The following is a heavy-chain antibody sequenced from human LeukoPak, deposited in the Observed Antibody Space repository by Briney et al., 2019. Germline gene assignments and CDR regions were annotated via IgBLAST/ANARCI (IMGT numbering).Heavy chain of an antibody. CDR3: ARDRYSGYGPNKPHFDI. J-gene: IGHJ3*02. CDR1: GYTFTSYA. D-gene: IGHD5-12*01. V-gene: IGHV1-3*01. CDR2: INAGNGNT. Sequence: APVKVSCKASGYTFTSYAMHWVRQAPGQRLEWMGWINAGNGNTKYSQKFQGRVTITRDTSASTAYMELSSLRSEDTAVYYCARDRYSGYGPNKPHFDIWGQGTMVTVSS.